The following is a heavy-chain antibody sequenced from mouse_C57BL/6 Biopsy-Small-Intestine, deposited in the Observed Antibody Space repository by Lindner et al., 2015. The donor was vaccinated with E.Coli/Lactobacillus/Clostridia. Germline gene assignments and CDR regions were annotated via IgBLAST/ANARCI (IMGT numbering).Heavy chain of an antibody. Sequence: VQLQESGPEQVKPGASVKISCKASGYAFSNSWMHWVKQRPGKGLEWIGRIFPVNGDINYNGKFKGKATLTAARSSSTAYMQLSSLTSEDSAVYFCARSGYSSMDYWGQGTPVTVSS. V-gene: IGHV1-82*01. D-gene: IGHD2-12*01. CDR1: GYAFSNSW. J-gene: IGHJ4*01. CDR3: ARSGYSSMDY. CDR2: IFPVNGDI.